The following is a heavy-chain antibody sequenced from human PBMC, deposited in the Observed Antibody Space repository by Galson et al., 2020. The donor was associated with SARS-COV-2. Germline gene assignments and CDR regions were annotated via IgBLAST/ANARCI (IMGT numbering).Heavy chain of an antibody. D-gene: IGHD6-19*01. J-gene: IGHJ6*02. CDR1: GFTFSSYG. CDR2: IWYDGSNK. Sequence: QLGESLKISCAASGFTFSSYGMHWVRQAPGKGLEWVAVIWYDGSNKYYADSVKGRFTISRDNSKNTLYLQMNSLRAEDTAVYYCAKERYSSGWDFCGMDVWGQGTTVTVSS. CDR3: AKERYSSGWDFCGMDV. V-gene: IGHV3-33*06.